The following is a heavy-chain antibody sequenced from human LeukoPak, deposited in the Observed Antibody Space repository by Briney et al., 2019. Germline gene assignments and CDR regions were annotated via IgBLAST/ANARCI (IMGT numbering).Heavy chain of an antibody. D-gene: IGHD5-18*01. V-gene: IGHV6-1*01. Sequence: SQTLSLTCAISGDSVSSNSAAWNWIRQSPSRGLEWLGRTYYRSKWYNDYAVSVKSRITINPDTSKNQFSLQLNSVTPEDTAVYYCARGGIQRWLRGPSYYFDYWGQGTLVTVSS. CDR3: ARGGIQRWLRGPSYYFDY. CDR2: TYYRSKWYN. J-gene: IGHJ4*02. CDR1: GDSVSSNSAA.